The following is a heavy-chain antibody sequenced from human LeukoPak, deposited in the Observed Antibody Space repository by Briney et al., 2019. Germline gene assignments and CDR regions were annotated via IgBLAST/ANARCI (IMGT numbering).Heavy chain of an antibody. CDR2: IYTSGGT. CDR3: ARGHTYYYDSSGYTYWFDP. J-gene: IGHJ5*02. Sequence: SETLSLTCTVSGDSISSGSYYWSWIRQPAGKGLEWIGRIYTSGGTNYNPSLKSRVTISVDTSKNQFSLKLSSVTAADTAVYYCARGHTYYYDSSGYTYWFDPWGQGTLVTVSS. V-gene: IGHV4-61*02. CDR1: GDSISSGSYY. D-gene: IGHD3-22*01.